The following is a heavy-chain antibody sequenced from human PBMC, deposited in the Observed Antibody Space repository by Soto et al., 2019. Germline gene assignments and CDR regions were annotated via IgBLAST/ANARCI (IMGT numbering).Heavy chain of an antibody. V-gene: IGHV4-30-2*01. Sequence: SETLSLTCAVSGGSISSGGYSWGWIRQPPGKGLEWIGCIYHSGSTYYNPSLKSRVTISVDTSKNQFSLKLSSVTAADTAVYYCARGGAYYCDSSGDSPVPCYYYYGMDVWGQGTTVTVSS. CDR2: IYHSGST. CDR3: ARGGAYYCDSSGDSPVPCYYYYGMDV. D-gene: IGHD3-22*01. CDR1: GGSISSGGYS. J-gene: IGHJ6*02.